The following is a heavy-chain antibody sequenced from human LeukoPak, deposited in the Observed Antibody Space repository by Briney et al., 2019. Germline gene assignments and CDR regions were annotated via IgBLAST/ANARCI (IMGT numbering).Heavy chain of an antibody. Sequence: GESLKISCAASGFTFSSYWMHWVRQAPGKGLVWVSRINSDGRSTSYADSVKGRFTISRDNAKNTLYLQMNSLRAEDTAVYYCARAERWLQSFVSWGQGTLVTVSS. J-gene: IGHJ5*02. CDR3: ARAERWLQSFVS. CDR1: GFTFSSYW. V-gene: IGHV3-74*01. CDR2: INSDGRST. D-gene: IGHD5-24*01.